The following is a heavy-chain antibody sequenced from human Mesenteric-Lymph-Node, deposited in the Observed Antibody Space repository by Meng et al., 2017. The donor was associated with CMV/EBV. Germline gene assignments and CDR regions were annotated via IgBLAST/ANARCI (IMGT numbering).Heavy chain of an antibody. CDR3: ASRIAAAGNDY. D-gene: IGHD6-13*01. Sequence: GESLKISCAASGFTFSSYSMNWVRQAPGKGLEWVSSISSSSSYIYYADSVKGRFTISRDNAKNSLYLQMNSLGAEDTAVYYCASRIAAAGNDYWGQGTLVTVSS. CDR1: GFTFSSYS. J-gene: IGHJ4*02. CDR2: ISSSSSYI. V-gene: IGHV3-21*01.